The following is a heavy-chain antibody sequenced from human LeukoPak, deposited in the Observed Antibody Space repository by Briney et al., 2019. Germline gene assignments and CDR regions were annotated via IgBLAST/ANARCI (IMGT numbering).Heavy chain of an antibody. D-gene: IGHD3-3*01. CDR3: ARERQETILHSRAFDI. J-gene: IGHJ3*02. V-gene: IGHV3-30-3*01. CDR2: IASDGSHT. CDR1: GFTFSTYF. Sequence: PGGSLRLSCAASGFTFSTYFMHWVRQAPGKGLEWVADIASDGSHTFYVESVKGRFTISRDNSKNTLYLQMNSLRAEDTAVYFCARERQETILHSRAFDIWGQGRMVTVSS.